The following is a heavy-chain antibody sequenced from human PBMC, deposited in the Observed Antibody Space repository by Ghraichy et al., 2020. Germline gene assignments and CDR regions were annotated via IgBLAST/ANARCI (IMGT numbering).Heavy chain of an antibody. CDR2: TYYRSKWYN. CDR3: ARALEWEQGYYYYYMDV. CDR1: GDSVSSNSAA. J-gene: IGHJ6*03. Sequence: SETLSLTCAISGDSVSSNSAAWNWIRQSPSRGLEWLGRTYYRSKWYNDYAVSVKSRITINPDTSKNQFSLQLNSVTPEDTAVYYCARALEWEQGYYYYYMDVWGKGTTVTVSS. D-gene: IGHD1-26*01. V-gene: IGHV6-1*01.